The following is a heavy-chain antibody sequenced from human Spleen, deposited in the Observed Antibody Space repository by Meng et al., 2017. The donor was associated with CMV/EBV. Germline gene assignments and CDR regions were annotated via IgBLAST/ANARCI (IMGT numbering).Heavy chain of an antibody. J-gene: IGHJ3*02. CDR1: GASISSNY. V-gene: IGHV4-59*01. D-gene: IGHD1-1*01. CDR2: ISYTGYI. CDR3: AGPDDMGSSPHDPFDM. Sequence: SETLSLTCTVSGASISSNYWSWSRRPPGKGLEYIGSISYTGYIEYNPSLKGRVTISLDTSKNHFSLKLTSVTAADTAMYYCAGPDDMGSSPHDPFDMRGQGTMVTVSS.